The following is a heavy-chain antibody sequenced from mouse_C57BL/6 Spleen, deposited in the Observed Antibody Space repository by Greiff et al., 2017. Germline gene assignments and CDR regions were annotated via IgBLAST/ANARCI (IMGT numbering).Heavy chain of an antibody. CDR2: ISDGGSYT. V-gene: IGHV5-4*01. Sequence: EVQGVESGGGLVKPGGSLKLSCAASGFTFSSYAMSWVRQTPEKRLEWVATISDGGSYTYYPDNVKGRFTISRDNAKNNLYLQMSHLKSEDAAMYYCAREWGRYFDYWGQGTTLTVSS. CDR3: AREWGRYFDY. D-gene: IGHD3-3*01. CDR1: GFTFSSYA. J-gene: IGHJ2*01.